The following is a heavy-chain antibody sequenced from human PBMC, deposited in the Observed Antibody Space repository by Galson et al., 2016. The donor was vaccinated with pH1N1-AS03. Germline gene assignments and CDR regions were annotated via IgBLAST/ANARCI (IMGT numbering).Heavy chain of an antibody. CDR3: ARDVGGPDDY. CDR1: GFTFSRYW. Sequence: SLRLSCAASGFTFSRYWMHWVRHAPGKGLVWVSHINEGGSTTRYADSVKGRVTITRDNSGSTLYLQMNSLGDDDTAVYYCARDVGGPDDYWGQGTLVTFSS. CDR2: INEGGSTT. J-gene: IGHJ4*02. D-gene: IGHD4-23*01. V-gene: IGHV3-74*01.